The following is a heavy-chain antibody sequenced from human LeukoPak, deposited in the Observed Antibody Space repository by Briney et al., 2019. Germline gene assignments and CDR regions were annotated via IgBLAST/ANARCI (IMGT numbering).Heavy chain of an antibody. CDR1: GYTFTAYY. CDR2: IVVGSGNT. Sequence: SVKVSCKASGYTFTAYYMYWVRQARGQRLEWIGWIVVGSGNTNYAQKFQERVTITRDMSTSTVYMELSSLRSEDTAVYYCAAREMAVSYYFDYWGQGTLVTVSS. CDR3: AAREMAVSYYFDY. D-gene: IGHD5-24*01. V-gene: IGHV1-58*02. J-gene: IGHJ4*02.